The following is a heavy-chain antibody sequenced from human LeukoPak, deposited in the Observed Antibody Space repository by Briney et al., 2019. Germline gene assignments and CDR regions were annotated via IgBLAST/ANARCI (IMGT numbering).Heavy chain of an antibody. CDR3: ARDHGSAYYRAPRH. Sequence: ASVKVSCKASGYIFTNYYMHWVRQAPGQGLEWMGIINPSGGSTTYAQKVQGRGTMTRDTSTSTVYMELSSLRSEDTAVYYCARDHGSAYYRAPRHWGQGTLVTVSS. D-gene: IGHD3-10*01. CDR2: INPSGGST. CDR1: GYIFTNYY. V-gene: IGHV1-46*01. J-gene: IGHJ4*02.